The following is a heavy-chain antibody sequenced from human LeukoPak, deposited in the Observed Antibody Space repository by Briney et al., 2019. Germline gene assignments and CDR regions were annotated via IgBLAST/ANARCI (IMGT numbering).Heavy chain of an antibody. CDR3: ARERVVVVAATLSPGHGWFDP. V-gene: IGHV4-59*12. Sequence: SETLSLTCTVSGGSISSYYWSWIRQPPGKGLEWIGYIYYSGSTNYNPSLKSRVTISVDRSKNQFSLKLSSVTAADTAVYYCARERVVVVAATLSPGHGWFDPWGQGTLVTVSS. D-gene: IGHD2-15*01. CDR2: IYYSGST. CDR1: GGSISSYY. J-gene: IGHJ5*02.